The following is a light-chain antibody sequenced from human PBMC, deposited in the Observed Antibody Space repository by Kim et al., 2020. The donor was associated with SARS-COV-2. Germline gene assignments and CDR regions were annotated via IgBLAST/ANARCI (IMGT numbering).Light chain of an antibody. Sequence: APGKTASITCAGDNIESKSVHWYQQKPGQAPVLVISYDSDRPSGIPERRSGSNSDNTATLTISEVEAGDEADYYCQVWDSSSVHRVFGGGTKLTVL. V-gene: IGLV3-21*04. CDR3: QVWDSSSVHRV. CDR1: NIESKS. CDR2: YDS. J-gene: IGLJ2*01.